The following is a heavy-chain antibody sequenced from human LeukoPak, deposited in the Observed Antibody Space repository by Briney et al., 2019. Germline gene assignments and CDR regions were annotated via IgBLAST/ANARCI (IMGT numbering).Heavy chain of an antibody. CDR2: FDPEDGET. V-gene: IGHV1-24*01. CDR1: GYTLTELS. Sequence: ASVKVSCKVSGYTLTELSMHWVRQAPGKGLEWMGGFDPEDGETIYAQKFQGRVTMTEDTSTDTAYMELSSLRSEDTAVYYCATVITMVRGVIITRGWFDPWGQGTLVTVSS. CDR3: ATVITMVRGVIITRGWFDP. D-gene: IGHD3-10*01. J-gene: IGHJ5*02.